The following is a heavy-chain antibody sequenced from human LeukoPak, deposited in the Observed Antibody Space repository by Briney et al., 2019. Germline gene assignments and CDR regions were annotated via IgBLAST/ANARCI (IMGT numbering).Heavy chain of an antibody. J-gene: IGHJ5*02. V-gene: IGHV5-51*01. CDR1: GYSFTSYW. CDR3: ARQLGVPAALTRYNWFDP. D-gene: IGHD2-2*01. CDR2: IYPGDSDT. Sequence: GESLKISCKGSGYSFTSYWIGWVRQMPGKGLEWMGIIYPGDSDTRYSPSFQGQVTISADKSISTAYLQWSSLKASDTAMYYCARQLGVPAALTRYNWFDPWGQGTRVTVSS.